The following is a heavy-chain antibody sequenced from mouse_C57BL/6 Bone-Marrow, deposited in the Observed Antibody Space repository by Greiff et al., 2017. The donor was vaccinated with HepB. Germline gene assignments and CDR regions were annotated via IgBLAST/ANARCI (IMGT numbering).Heavy chain of an antibody. V-gene: IGHV1-80*01. J-gene: IGHJ1*03. CDR2: IYPGDGDT. CDR3: ARSRWLLWYFDV. D-gene: IGHD2-3*01. CDR1: GYAFSSYW. Sequence: QVQLQQSGAELVKPGASVKISCKASGYAFSSYWMNWVKQRPGKGLEWIGQIYPGDGDTNYNGKFKGKATLTADKSSSTAYMQLSSLTSEDSAVYFCARSRWLLWYFDVWGTGTTVTVSS.